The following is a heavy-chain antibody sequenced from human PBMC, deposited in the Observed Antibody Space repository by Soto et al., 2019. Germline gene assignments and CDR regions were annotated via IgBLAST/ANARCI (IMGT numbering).Heavy chain of an antibody. CDR3: ARDSSGYGLNYYYGMDV. D-gene: IGHD3-22*01. CDR2: ISSSSSYI. CDR1: GFTFSSYS. V-gene: IGHV3-21*01. J-gene: IGHJ6*02. Sequence: GGSLRLSCAASGFTFSSYSMNWVRQAPGKGLEWVSSISSSSSYIYYADSVKGRFTISRDNAKNSLYLQMNSPRAEDTAVYYCARDSSGYGLNYYYGMDVWGQGTTVTVSS.